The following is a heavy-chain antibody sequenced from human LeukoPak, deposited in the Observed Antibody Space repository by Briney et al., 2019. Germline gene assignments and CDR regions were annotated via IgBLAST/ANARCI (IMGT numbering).Heavy chain of an antibody. CDR2: ISNDERNK. CDR3: ARDPDSSSWFDY. J-gene: IGHJ4*02. D-gene: IGHD6-13*01. Sequence: GGSLRLSCAASGFTFTNFAMHWVRQAPGKGLEWVAVISNDERNKYYADSVKGRFTISRDNAKNSLYLQMNSLRAEDTAVYYCARDPDSSSWFDYWGQGTLVTVSS. CDR1: GFTFTNFA. V-gene: IGHV3-30*04.